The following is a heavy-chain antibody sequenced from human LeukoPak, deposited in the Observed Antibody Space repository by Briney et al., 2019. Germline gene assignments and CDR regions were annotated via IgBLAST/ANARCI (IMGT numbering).Heavy chain of an antibody. J-gene: IGHJ4*02. V-gene: IGHV1-69*06. Sequence: GASVKVSCKASGGTFSSYAISWVRQAPGQGLEWMGGIITIFGTANYAQKFQGRVTITADKSASTAYMELSSLRSEDTAVYYCARAVGARFDYWGQGTLVTVSS. CDR2: IITIFGTA. CDR1: GGTFSSYA. CDR3: ARAVGARFDY. D-gene: IGHD1-26*01.